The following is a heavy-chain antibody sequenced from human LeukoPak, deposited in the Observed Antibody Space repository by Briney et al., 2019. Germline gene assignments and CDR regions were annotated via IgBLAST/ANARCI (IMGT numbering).Heavy chain of an antibody. CDR3: ARAITNYGYIFDY. Sequence: GGSLRLSCAASGFTFSSYAMSWVRQAPGKGLECISGFSGSGGSTYYADSVKGRFTISRDNSKNTLYLQMNSLRAEDTAVYYCARAITNYGYIFDYWGQGTLVTVSS. CDR2: FSGSGGST. V-gene: IGHV3-23*01. CDR1: GFTFSSYA. D-gene: IGHD5-18*01. J-gene: IGHJ4*02.